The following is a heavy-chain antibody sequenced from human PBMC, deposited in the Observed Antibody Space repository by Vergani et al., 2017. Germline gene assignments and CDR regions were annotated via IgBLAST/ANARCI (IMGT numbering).Heavy chain of an antibody. V-gene: IGHV1-69*01. J-gene: IGHJ6*03. Sequence: QVQLVQSGAEVKKPGSSVKVSCKASGGTFSSYAISWVRQAPGQGLEWMGGIIPIFGTANYAQKCQGRVTITADESTSTAYMELSSLRCEDTAVYYCAXVDYDILTGPPHYYYYYYMDVWGKGTTVTVSS. CDR2: IIPIFGTA. D-gene: IGHD3-9*01. CDR1: GGTFSSYA. CDR3: AXVDYDILTGPPHYYYYYYMDV.